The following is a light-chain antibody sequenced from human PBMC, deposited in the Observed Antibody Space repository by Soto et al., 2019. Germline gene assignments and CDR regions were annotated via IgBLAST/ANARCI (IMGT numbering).Light chain of an antibody. Sequence: DIQMTQSRSTLSASVGYRVTITCRSSQSISTWLAWYQQKPWKAPKLLIYGASTRAADVPARFSGGGSGTELTLTISSLQSEDFAEYHCQQYTNWPQTLGQGAKVDI. CDR1: QSISTW. CDR3: QQYTNWPQT. CDR2: GAS. J-gene: IGKJ1*01. V-gene: IGKV1-5*01.